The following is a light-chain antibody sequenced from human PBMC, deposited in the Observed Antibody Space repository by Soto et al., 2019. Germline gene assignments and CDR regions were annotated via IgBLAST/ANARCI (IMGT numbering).Light chain of an antibody. CDR3: AAWDDSLNGVV. CDR1: SSNIGTNT. CDR2: LNN. V-gene: IGLV1-44*01. J-gene: IGLJ2*01. Sequence: QSVLTQPPSASGTPGQRVTISCSGSSSNIGTNTVNWYQQLPGTAPKLLIYLNNQRPSGVPDRFSGSKSGTSGSLAISGLQYEDEADYYCAAWDDSLNGVVFGGGTKLTVL.